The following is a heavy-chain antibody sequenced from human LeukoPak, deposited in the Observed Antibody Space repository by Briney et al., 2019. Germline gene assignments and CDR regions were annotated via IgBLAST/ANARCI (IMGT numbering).Heavy chain of an antibody. Sequence: ASVKVSCKASGYTFTSYYMHWVRQAPGQGLEWMGVINPSGGSTSYAQKFQGRVTMTRDTSTSTVYMELSSLRSEDTAVYYCALSRSLWWLPDYWGQGTLVTVSS. CDR1: GYTFTSYY. V-gene: IGHV1-46*01. D-gene: IGHD5-12*01. J-gene: IGHJ4*02. CDR2: INPSGGST. CDR3: ALSRSLWWLPDY.